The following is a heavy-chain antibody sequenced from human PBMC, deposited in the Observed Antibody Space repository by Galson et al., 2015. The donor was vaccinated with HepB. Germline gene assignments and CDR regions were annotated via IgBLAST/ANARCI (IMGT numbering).Heavy chain of an antibody. V-gene: IGHV1-69*02. D-gene: IGHD3-22*01. J-gene: IGHJ6*02. Sequence: SVKVSCKASGGTFSSYTISWVRQAPGQGLEWMGRIIPILGIADYAQKFQGRVTITADKSTSTAYMELSSLRSEDTAVYYCARGADYYDSSGYYYGMDVWGQGTTVTVSS. CDR2: IIPILGIA. CDR1: GGTFSSYT. CDR3: ARGADYYDSSGYYYGMDV.